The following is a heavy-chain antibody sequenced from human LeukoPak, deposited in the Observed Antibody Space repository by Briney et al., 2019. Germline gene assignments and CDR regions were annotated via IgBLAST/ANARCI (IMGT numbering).Heavy chain of an antibody. J-gene: IGHJ4*02. Sequence: GGSLRLSCAASGFTFDDYAMHWVRQAPGKGLEWVSGISWNSGSIGYADSVKGRFTISRDDAKNSLFLQMNSLRAEDTALYYCVREFPSMLHYLEYWGQATLVTVSS. CDR3: VREFPSMLHYLEY. CDR1: GFTFDDYA. V-gene: IGHV3-9*01. D-gene: IGHD2-21*01. CDR2: ISWNSGSI.